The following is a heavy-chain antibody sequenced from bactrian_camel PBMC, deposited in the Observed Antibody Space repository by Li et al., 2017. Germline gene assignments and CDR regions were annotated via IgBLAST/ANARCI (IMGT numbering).Heavy chain of an antibody. CDR3: VRDYKSGDYRDDFGY. CDR1: GFTFSNAA. J-gene: IGHJ6*01. D-gene: IGHD4*01. CDR2: ITTRDVT. V-gene: IGHV3S40*01. Sequence: VQLVESGGGLVQPGGSLRLSCAASGFTFSNAAMSWVRQAPGKERELVSTITTRDVTKYADFVKGRFTISRDNAKSMVYLHMTSLKPEDTGVYYCVRDYKSGDYRDDFGYWGQGTQVTVS.